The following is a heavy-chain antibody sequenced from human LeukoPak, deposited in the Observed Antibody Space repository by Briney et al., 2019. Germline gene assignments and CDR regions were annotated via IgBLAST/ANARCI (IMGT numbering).Heavy chain of an antibody. CDR2: IYYSGST. V-gene: IGHV4-59*12. CDR3: ARDEGDRPYYYDSSGYFPYSFDY. CDR1: GGSISSYY. Sequence: SETLSLTCTVSGGSISSYYWSWIRQPPGKGLEWIGYIYYSGSTNYNPSLKSRVTISVDTSKNQFSLKLSSVTAADTAVYYCARDEGDRPYYYDSSGYFPYSFDYWGQGTLVTVSS. D-gene: IGHD3-22*01. J-gene: IGHJ4*02.